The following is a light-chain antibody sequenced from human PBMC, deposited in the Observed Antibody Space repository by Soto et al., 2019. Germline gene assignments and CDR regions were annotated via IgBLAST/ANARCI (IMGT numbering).Light chain of an antibody. CDR2: EVN. J-gene: IGLJ2*01. CDR1: SSDVGSYDR. V-gene: IGLV2-23*02. CDR3: CSYAGSSTLVV. Sequence: QSALTQPASVSGSPGQWITISCTGSSSDVGSYDRVSWYQQYPGKAPTLMIYEVNKRPSGVSNRFSGSKSGNTASLTISGLQAEDEADYYCCSYAGSSTLVVFGGGTKLTVL.